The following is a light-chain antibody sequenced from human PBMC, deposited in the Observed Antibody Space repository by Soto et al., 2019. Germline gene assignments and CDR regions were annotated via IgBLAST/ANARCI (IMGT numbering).Light chain of an antibody. CDR3: SSLAGGYNLV. Sequence: QSVLTQPRSVSGSPGQAVTISCTGTSSDIGAYNYVFWYQQYPGKSPKLIIYDVFKRPSGVPARFSASKSGNTASLTITGLQTEDEADYHCSSLAGGYNLVFGGGTKVTV. CDR1: SSDIGAYNY. V-gene: IGLV2-11*01. J-gene: IGLJ3*02. CDR2: DVF.